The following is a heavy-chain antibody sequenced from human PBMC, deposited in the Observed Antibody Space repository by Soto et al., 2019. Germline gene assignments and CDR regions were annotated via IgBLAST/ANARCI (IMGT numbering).Heavy chain of an antibody. D-gene: IGHD3-22*01. J-gene: IGHJ6*02. Sequence: SGPTLVNPTQTLTLTCTFCGFSLSTSGLCVTWIRQPPGKALEWLALIDWDDDKYYSTSLKTRLTISKDTSKNHVVLTMTNLDPVDTATYYCARATYYYDSSGLRADYGMDVWGQGTTVAVSS. CDR3: ARATYYYDSSGLRADYGMDV. V-gene: IGHV2-70*01. CDR2: IDWDDDK. CDR1: GFSLSTSGLC.